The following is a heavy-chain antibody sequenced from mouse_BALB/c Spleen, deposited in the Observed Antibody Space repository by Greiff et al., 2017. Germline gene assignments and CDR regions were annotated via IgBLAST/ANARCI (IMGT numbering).Heavy chain of an antibody. CDR2: IYPGNSDT. J-gene: IGHJ1*01. Sequence: EVQLQQSGTVLARPGASVKMSCKASGYSFTSYWMHWVKQRPGQGLEWIGAIYPGNSDTSYNQKFKGKAKLTAVTSASTAYMELSSLTNEDSAVYYCTRKGYYGSSYWYFDVWGAGTTVTVSS. D-gene: IGHD1-1*01. CDR1: GYSFTSYW. V-gene: IGHV1-5*01. CDR3: TRKGYYGSSYWYFDV.